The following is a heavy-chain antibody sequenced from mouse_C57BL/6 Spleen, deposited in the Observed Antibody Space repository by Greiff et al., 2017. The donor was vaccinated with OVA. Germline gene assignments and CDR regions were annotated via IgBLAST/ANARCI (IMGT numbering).Heavy chain of an antibody. D-gene: IGHD1-1*01. CDR1: GFTFSSYA. J-gene: IGHJ1*03. CDR2: ISSGGDYI. CDR3: TVNLLLPPQGYWYFDV. V-gene: IGHV5-9-1*02. Sequence: DVMLVESGEGLVKPGGSLKLSCAASGFTFSSYAMSWVRQTPEKRLEWVAYISSGGDYIYYADTVKGRFTISRDNARNTLYLQMSSLKSEDTAMYYCTVNLLLPPQGYWYFDVWGTGTTVTVSS.